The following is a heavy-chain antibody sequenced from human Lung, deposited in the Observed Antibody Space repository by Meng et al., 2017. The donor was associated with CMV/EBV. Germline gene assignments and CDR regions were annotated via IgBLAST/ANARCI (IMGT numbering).Heavy chain of an antibody. V-gene: IGHV4-39*07. Sequence: SETLSLTCSVSGGSISSGSYYWVWVRQPPGKGLECIGEIQHGGSTYYNPSLKTPVTISVDTSKNQFSVSLTSVTAADTAVYYCASRLYDSIYYYDYWGQGALLTVSS. D-gene: IGHD3-3*01. CDR1: GGSISSGSYY. CDR2: IQHGGST. J-gene: IGHJ4*02. CDR3: ASRLYDSIYYYDY.